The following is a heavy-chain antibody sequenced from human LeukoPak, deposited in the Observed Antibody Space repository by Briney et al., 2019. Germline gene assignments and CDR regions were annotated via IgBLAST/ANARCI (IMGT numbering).Heavy chain of an antibody. Sequence: SETLSLTCAVYGGSFSGYYWSWIRQPPGKGLEWIGEINHSGSTNYNPSLKSRVTISVDTSKNQFSLKLSSVTAADTAVYYCARAPRWGTSYFGLSYYYGMDVWGQGTTVTVSS. V-gene: IGHV4-34*01. CDR3: ARAPRWGTSYFGLSYYYGMDV. CDR2: INHSGST. J-gene: IGHJ6*02. CDR1: GGSFSGYY. D-gene: IGHD2-2*01.